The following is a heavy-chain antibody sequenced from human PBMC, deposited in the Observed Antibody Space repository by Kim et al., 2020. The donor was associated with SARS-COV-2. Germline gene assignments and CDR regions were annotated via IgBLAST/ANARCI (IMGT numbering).Heavy chain of an antibody. Sequence: SETLSLTCTVSGGSISSYYWSWIRQPPGKGLEWIGYIYYSGSTNYNPSLKSRVTISVDTSKNQFSLKLSSVTAADTAVYYCAREVVGATSWYFDLWGRGTLVTVSS. CDR1: GGSISSYY. J-gene: IGHJ2*01. D-gene: IGHD1-26*01. V-gene: IGHV4-59*13. CDR2: IYYSGST. CDR3: AREVVGATSWYFDL.